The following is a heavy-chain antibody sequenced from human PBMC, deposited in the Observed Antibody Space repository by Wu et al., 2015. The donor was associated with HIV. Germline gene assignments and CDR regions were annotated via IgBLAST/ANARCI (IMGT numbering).Heavy chain of an antibody. J-gene: IGHJ4*02. Sequence: QVQLIQSGTEVRNPGASVKVSCKASGYTFTSYGISWVRQAPGQGLEWMGWISAYNGNTNYAQKLQGRVTMTTDTSTSTAYMELRSLRSDDTAVYYCARDIARGFGEGPSLDYWGQGTLVTVSS. CDR2: ISAYNGNT. CDR1: GYTFTSYG. D-gene: IGHD3-10*01. V-gene: IGHV1-18*01. CDR3: ARDIARGFGEGPSLDY.